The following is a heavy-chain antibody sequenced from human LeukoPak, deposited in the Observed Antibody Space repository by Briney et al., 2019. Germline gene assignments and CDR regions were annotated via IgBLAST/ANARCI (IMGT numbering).Heavy chain of an antibody. J-gene: IGHJ4*02. Sequence: SETLSLTCTVSGGSISSYYWSWIRQPPGKGLEWLGYIYCSGSTNYNPSLMSRGIILVNTSKKQSFLKQSYMTAADTAAYYCARESAPMYSSGWYEPFDDWGQGTLVTVSS. CDR3: ARESAPMYSSGWYEPFDD. CDR1: GGSISSYY. D-gene: IGHD6-19*01. V-gene: IGHV4-59*01. CDR2: IYCSGST.